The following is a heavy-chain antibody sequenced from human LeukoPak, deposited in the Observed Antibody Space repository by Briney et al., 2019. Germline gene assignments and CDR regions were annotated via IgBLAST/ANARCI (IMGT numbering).Heavy chain of an antibody. V-gene: IGHV4-34*01. Sequence: SETLSLTCAVYGGSFSGYNWNWIRQPPGKGLEWIGEISHSGTSNYNPALKSRVTMSVDPSKNQISLNLISVTAADTAVYYCARGSPKLDSWGRGTLVSVSS. CDR1: GGSFSGYN. CDR3: ARGSPKLDS. CDR2: ISHSGTS. J-gene: IGHJ5*01.